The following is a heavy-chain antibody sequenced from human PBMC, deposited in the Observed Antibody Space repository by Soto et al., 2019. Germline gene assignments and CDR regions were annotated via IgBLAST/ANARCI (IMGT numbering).Heavy chain of an antibody. D-gene: IGHD6-13*01. CDR2: IIPILGIA. J-gene: IGHJ4*02. V-gene: IGHV1-69*02. CDR1: GGTISSYP. CDR3: AGIATAAGYLDC. Sequence: QVQLVQSGAEVKKPGSSVKVSCKASGGTISSYPISWVRQAPGQGLEWMGRIIPILGIANYAQKCQGRVTXXAXXATGAACMKRSSVGSEDRAVYYCAGIATAAGYLDCWGQGALVTVSS.